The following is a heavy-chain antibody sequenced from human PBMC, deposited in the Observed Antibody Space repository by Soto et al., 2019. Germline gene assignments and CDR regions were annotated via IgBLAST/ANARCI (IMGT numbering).Heavy chain of an antibody. V-gene: IGHV1-8*01. CDR1: GYTFTSYD. CDR3: ARGRMQLVGFWY. CDR2: MNPNSGNT. D-gene: IGHD6-13*01. Sequence: QVQLLQSGAEVKNPGASVKVSCKASGYTFTSYDINWVRQATGQGLEWMGWMNPNSGNTGYAQKFQGRVTMTRHTSISTAYMELSSLRSEDTAVYYCARGRMQLVGFWYWGQGTLVTVSS. J-gene: IGHJ4*02.